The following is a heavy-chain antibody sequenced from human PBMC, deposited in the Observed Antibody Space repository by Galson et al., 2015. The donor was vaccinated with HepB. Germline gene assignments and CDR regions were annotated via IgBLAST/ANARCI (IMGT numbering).Heavy chain of an antibody. CDR2: INHSGST. CDR1: GGSFSGYY. Sequence: ETLSLTCAVYGGSFSGYYWSWIRQPPGKGLEWIGEINHSGSTNYNPSLKSRVTISVDTSKNQFSLKLSSVTAADTAVYYCARWRRIVVPAFDIWGQGTMVTVSS. CDR3: ARWRRIVVPAFDI. D-gene: IGHD3-22*01. V-gene: IGHV4-34*01. J-gene: IGHJ3*02.